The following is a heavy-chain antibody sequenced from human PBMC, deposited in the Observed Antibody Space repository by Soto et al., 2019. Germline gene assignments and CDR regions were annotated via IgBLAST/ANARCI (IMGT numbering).Heavy chain of an antibody. CDR3: AREYTAWPLAYGLDV. CDR2: ISSRSDI. Sequence: XESLRLSGVGSGFTFSTYSINGVRQAAGKGLEWVSSISSRSDIYYADSVKGRFTTSRDNAKNSVSLQMNSLRAEDTAVYYCAREYTAWPLAYGLDVWGQGTTVTVSS. J-gene: IGHJ6*02. D-gene: IGHD2-2*02. V-gene: IGHV3-21*01. CDR1: GFTFSTYS.